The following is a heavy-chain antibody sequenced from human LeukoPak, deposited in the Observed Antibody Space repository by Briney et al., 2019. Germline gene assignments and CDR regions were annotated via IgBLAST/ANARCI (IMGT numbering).Heavy chain of an antibody. J-gene: IGHJ3*02. D-gene: IGHD2-15*01. CDR3: ARDRYCSGGSCYSTRGDAFDI. CDR2: IIPIFGTA. V-gene: IGHV1-69*06. CDR1: GGTFSSYA. Sequence: SVKVSCKASGGTFSSYAISWVRQAPGQGLEWMGGIIPIFGTANYAQKFQGRVTITADKSTSTAYMGLSSLRSEDTAVYYCARDRYCSGGSCYSTRGDAFDIWGQGTMVTVSS.